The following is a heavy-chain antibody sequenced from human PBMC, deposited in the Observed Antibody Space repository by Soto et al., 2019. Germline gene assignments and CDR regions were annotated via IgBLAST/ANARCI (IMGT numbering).Heavy chain of an antibody. J-gene: IGHJ4*02. Sequence: GGSLRLSCAASGFTFSSYAMHWVRQAPGKGLEWVAVISYDGSNKYYADSVKGRFTISRDNSKNTLYLQMNSLRAEDTAVYYCARDLLGLVRVDYFDYWGQGTLVTVSS. CDR1: GFTFSSYA. CDR2: ISYDGSNK. V-gene: IGHV3-30-3*01. CDR3: ARDLLGLVRVDYFDY. D-gene: IGHD6-19*01.